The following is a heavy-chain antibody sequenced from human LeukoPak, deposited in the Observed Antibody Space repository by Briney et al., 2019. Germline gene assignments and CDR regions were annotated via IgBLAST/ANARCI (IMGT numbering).Heavy chain of an antibody. CDR3: ARLRYYDNGGYFDAFDI. CDR1: GYSFTSYW. J-gene: IGHJ3*02. D-gene: IGHD3-22*01. V-gene: IGHV5-51*01. Sequence: GESLKISCKGSGYSFTSYWIGRVRQMPGKGLEWMGIIYPGDSDTRYRPSFQGQVTISADKSISTACLQWSSLKASDTAMYYCARLRYYDNGGYFDAFDIWGQGTMVTVSS. CDR2: IYPGDSDT.